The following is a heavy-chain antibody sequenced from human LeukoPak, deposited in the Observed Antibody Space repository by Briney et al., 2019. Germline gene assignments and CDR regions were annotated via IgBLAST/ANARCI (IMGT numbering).Heavy chain of an antibody. J-gene: IGHJ5*02. V-gene: IGHV4-61*10. D-gene: IGHD3-10*01. CDR2: INHSGST. Sequence: PSETLSLTCTVSGDSISSGSFYWSWIRQAAGKGLEWIGEINHSGSTNYNPSLKSRVTISVDTSKNQFSLKLTSVTAADTAVYYCARGSGNDYGSGPIDKWFDPWGQGTLVTVSS. CDR1: GDSISSGSFY. CDR3: ARGSGNDYGSGPIDKWFDP.